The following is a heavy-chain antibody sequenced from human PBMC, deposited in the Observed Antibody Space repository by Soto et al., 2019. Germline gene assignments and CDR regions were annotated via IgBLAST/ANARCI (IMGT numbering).Heavy chain of an antibody. J-gene: IGHJ4*02. CDR2: IKQDGSEK. CDR3: TRAQTTGWYVSY. V-gene: IGHV3-7*01. Sequence: GGSLRLSFAVSGFTFSNYWMSWVRQAPGKGLEWVANIKQDGSEKYYVDSVKGRFTISRDNAKSSLYLQMNSLRAEDTAVYYCTRAQTTGWYVSYWGQGTLVTVSS. CDR1: GFTFSNYW. D-gene: IGHD6-19*01.